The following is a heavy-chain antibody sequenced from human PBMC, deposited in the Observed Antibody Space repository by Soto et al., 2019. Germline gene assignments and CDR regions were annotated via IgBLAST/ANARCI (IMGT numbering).Heavy chain of an antibody. Sequence: GGSLRLSCAASGFTFSSYGMHWVRQAPGKGLEWVAVISYDGSNKYYADSVKGRFTISRDNSKNTLYLQMNSLRAEDTAVYYCAKSSEQQLAPPFDYWGQGTLVTVSS. CDR1: GFTFSSYG. CDR2: ISYDGSNK. D-gene: IGHD6-13*01. J-gene: IGHJ4*02. CDR3: AKSSEQQLAPPFDY. V-gene: IGHV3-30*18.